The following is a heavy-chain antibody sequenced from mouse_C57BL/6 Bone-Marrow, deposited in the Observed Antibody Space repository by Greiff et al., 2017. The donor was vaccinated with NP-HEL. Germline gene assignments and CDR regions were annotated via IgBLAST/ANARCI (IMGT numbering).Heavy chain of an antibody. CDR2: ILPGSGST. CDR1: GYTFTGYW. D-gene: IGHD2-5*01. V-gene: IGHV1-9*01. Sequence: QVQLQQSGAELMKPGASVKLSCKATGYTFTGYWIEWVKQRPGHGLEWIGEILPGSGSTNYNEKFKGKATFTADTSSNTAYMQLRSLTTEDSAIYYCASGSNYVGDAMDYWGQGTSVTVSS. J-gene: IGHJ4*01. CDR3: ASGSNYVGDAMDY.